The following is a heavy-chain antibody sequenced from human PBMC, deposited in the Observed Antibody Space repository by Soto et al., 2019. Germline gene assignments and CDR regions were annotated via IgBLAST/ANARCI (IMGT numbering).Heavy chain of an antibody. V-gene: IGHV3-15*07. Sequence: GGSLRLSCAASGFTFSNAWMDWVRQAPGKGLEWVGRIKSKTDGGTTDYAAPVKGRFTISRDDSKNTLYLQMNSLKTEDTAVYYCARAYSSSSRGINWFDPWGQGTLVTVSS. D-gene: IGHD6-6*01. J-gene: IGHJ5*02. CDR1: GFTFSNAW. CDR3: ARAYSSSSRGINWFDP. CDR2: IKSKTDGGTT.